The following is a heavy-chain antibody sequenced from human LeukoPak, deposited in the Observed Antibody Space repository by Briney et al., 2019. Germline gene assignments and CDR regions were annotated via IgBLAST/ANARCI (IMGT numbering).Heavy chain of an antibody. D-gene: IGHD3-3*01. Sequence: AETLSLTCTVSGGSISSSSYYWGWIRQPPGKGLEWIGSIYYSGSTYFNPSLKSRVTISVDTSKNQFSLKLSSVTAADTAVYYCARYLRFLEWREVPNAFDIWGQGTMVTVSS. V-gene: IGHV4-39*01. CDR2: IYYSGST. J-gene: IGHJ3*02. CDR1: GGSISSSSYY. CDR3: ARYLRFLEWREVPNAFDI.